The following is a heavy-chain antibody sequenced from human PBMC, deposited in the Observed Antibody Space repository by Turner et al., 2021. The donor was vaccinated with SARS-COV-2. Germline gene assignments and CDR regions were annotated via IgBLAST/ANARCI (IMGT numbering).Heavy chain of an antibody. D-gene: IGHD3-22*01. CDR2: IYSGGST. J-gene: IGHJ4*02. CDR3: ARDCCGYYFDY. CDR1: GFIVSSNY. Sequence: GSLRHSCAPCGFIVSSNYMNWVSQAPGKGLELVTVIYSGGSTYYADSVKGRFISSRDNSQYTLYHQMNSLRAEDPAVYYCARDCCGYYFDYWGQGTLVTVSS. V-gene: IGHV3-53*01.